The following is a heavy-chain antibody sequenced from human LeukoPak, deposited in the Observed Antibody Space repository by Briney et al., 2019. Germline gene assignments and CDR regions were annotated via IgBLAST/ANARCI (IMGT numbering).Heavy chain of an antibody. D-gene: IGHD4-23*01. Sequence: DPSETLSLTCTVSGGSVSSGSYFWTWIRQSPGKRLEYVGYIYDSGRTNYNPSLKSRVTISKDTSKNQFSLKLSSVTAADTAVYYCARDNLVVTPSVYYYYGMDVWGQGTTVTVSS. CDR2: IYDSGRT. V-gene: IGHV4-61*01. CDR1: GGSVSSGSYF. J-gene: IGHJ6*02. CDR3: ARDNLVVTPSVYYYYGMDV.